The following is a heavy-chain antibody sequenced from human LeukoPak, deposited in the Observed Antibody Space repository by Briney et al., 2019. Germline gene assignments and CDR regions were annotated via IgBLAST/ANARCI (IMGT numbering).Heavy chain of an antibody. Sequence: ASVTVSCTASGYTFTSYAMNWVRQAPGQGLEWMGWINTNTGNPTYAQGFTGRFVFSLDTSVSTAYLQISSLKAEDTAVYYCAREPSQMEADDDSSGWYPGPDYWGQGTLVTVSS. CDR3: AREPSQMEADDDSSGWYPGPDY. CDR1: GYTFTSYA. V-gene: IGHV7-4-1*02. D-gene: IGHD6-19*01. CDR2: INTNTGNP. J-gene: IGHJ4*02.